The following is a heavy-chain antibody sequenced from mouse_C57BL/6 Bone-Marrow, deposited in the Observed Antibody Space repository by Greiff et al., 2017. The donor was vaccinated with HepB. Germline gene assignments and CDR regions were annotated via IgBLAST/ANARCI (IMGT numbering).Heavy chain of an antibody. Sequence: EVQLVESGGDLVKPGGSLKLSCAASGFTFSSYGMSWVRQTPDKRLEWVATISSGGSYTYYPDSVKGRFTISRDNAKNTLYLQMSSLKSEDTAMYYCARHGRRYFDYWGQGTTLTVSS. CDR1: GFTFSSYG. CDR3: ARHGRRYFDY. CDR2: ISSGGSYT. J-gene: IGHJ2*01. V-gene: IGHV5-6*01.